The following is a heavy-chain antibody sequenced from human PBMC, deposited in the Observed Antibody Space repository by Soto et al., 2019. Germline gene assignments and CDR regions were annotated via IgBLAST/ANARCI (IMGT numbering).Heavy chain of an antibody. D-gene: IGHD1-26*01. CDR2: ISYDGSNK. Sequence: QVQLVESGGGVVQPGRSLRLSCAASGFTFSSYAMHWVRQAPGKGLEWVAVISYDGSNKYYADSVKGRFTISRDNSKNTLYLQMNSLRAEDTAVYYCARDQDRWEPTGNAFDIWGQGTMVTVSS. J-gene: IGHJ3*02. CDR3: ARDQDRWEPTGNAFDI. CDR1: GFTFSSYA. V-gene: IGHV3-30-3*01.